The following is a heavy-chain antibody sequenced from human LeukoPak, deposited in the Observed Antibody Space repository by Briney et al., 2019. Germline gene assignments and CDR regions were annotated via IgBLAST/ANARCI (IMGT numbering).Heavy chain of an antibody. J-gene: IGHJ4*02. CDR1: GFTFDDYA. V-gene: IGHV3-9*01. D-gene: IGHD5-18*01. CDR3: AKGRGIQLWYTFDY. Sequence: GRSLRLSCAASGFTFDDYAMHWVRQAPGKGLEWVSGISWNSGSIGYADSVKGRFTISRDNAKNSLYLQMNSLRAEDTALYYCAKGRGIQLWYTFDYWGQGTLVTVSS. CDR2: ISWNSGSI.